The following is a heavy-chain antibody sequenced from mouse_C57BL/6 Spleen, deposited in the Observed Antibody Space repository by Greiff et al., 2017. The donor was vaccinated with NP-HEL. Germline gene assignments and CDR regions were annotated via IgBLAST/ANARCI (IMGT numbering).Heavy chain of an antibody. J-gene: IGHJ1*03. CDR3: ARRTYWDGDWYFDV. V-gene: IGHV1-80*01. D-gene: IGHD4-1*01. CDR1: GYAFSSYW. Sequence: VQLQQSGAELVKPGASVKISCKASGYAFSSYWMNWVKQRPGKGLEWIGQIYPGDGDTNYNGKFKGKATLTADKSSSTAYMQLSSLTSEDSAVYFCARRTYWDGDWYFDVWGTGTTVTVSS. CDR2: IYPGDGDT.